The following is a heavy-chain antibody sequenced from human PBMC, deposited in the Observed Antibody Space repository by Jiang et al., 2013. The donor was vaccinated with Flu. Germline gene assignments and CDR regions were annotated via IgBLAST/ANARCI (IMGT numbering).Heavy chain of an antibody. CDR3: ARADLVVTAPLLFNY. V-gene: IGHV4-59*01. J-gene: IGHJ4*02. D-gene: IGHD2-21*02. CDR1: SDSIRSSY. Sequence: SSDSIRSSYWSWIRQPPREGTGVDWLHLLHWENQLQPSLKTRVTMSVDTSKNQFSLKLSSVTAADTAVYYCARADLVVTAPLLFNYWGQGSLVTVSS. CDR2: LLHWEN.